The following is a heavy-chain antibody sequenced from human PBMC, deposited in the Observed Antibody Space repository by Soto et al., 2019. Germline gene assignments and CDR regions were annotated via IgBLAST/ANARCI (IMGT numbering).Heavy chain of an antibody. Sequence: PGGSLRLSCAASGFTFSSYEMNWVRQAPGKGLEWVSYISSSGSTIYYADSVKGRFTISRDNAKNSLYLQMNSLRAEDTAVYYCARGRRDRAAIPYFDYWGQGTLVTVSS. V-gene: IGHV3-48*03. CDR2: ISSSGSTI. CDR3: ARGRRDRAAIPYFDY. D-gene: IGHD2-2*02. CDR1: GFTFSSYE. J-gene: IGHJ4*02.